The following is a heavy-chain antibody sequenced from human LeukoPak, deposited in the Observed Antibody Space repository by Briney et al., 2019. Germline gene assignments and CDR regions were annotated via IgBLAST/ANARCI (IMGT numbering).Heavy chain of an antibody. Sequence: GESLKISCKGSGYSFNNYWINWVRQVPGKGLEWMGTIYPGDSDTRYSPSFQGQVTISADKSVSTAYLQCSSLKASDTAMYYCARGYQLFDYWGQGTLVTVSS. CDR1: GYSFNNYW. CDR2: IYPGDSDT. V-gene: IGHV5-51*01. J-gene: IGHJ4*02. D-gene: IGHD1-1*01. CDR3: ARGYQLFDY.